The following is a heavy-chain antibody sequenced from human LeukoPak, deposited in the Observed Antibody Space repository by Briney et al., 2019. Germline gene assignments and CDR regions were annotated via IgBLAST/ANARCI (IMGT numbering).Heavy chain of an antibody. CDR3: ARVRYFDWLGPFDY. Sequence: GGSLRLSCAASGFTFSNYIMHWVRQAPGKGLDWVAVILEDGSYQFYADSVQGRFSISRDNSKNILLLQMNSLRGEDTAIYYCARVRYFDWLGPFDYWGQGTLVTVSS. CDR2: ILEDGSYQ. CDR1: GFTFSNYI. V-gene: IGHV3-30*03. J-gene: IGHJ4*02. D-gene: IGHD3-9*01.